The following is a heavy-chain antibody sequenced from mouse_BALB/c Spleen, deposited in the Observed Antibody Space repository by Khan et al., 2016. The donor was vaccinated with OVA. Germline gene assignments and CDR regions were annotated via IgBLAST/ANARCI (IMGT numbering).Heavy chain of an antibody. CDR2: IFPNNGET. CDR1: GYTFTDFN. Sequence: IQLVQSGPDLVKPGASVRISCKTSGYTFTDFNLDWVKQSHGKSLEWIGYIFPNNGETGYNQKFKTKATLTVDSSSSTAYMELRRLTSEDSAVYSCSRSCYGSFAYWLPATLVTVSA. CDR3: SRSCYGSFAY. D-gene: IGHD1-2*01. V-gene: IGHV1S29*02. J-gene: IGHJ3*01.